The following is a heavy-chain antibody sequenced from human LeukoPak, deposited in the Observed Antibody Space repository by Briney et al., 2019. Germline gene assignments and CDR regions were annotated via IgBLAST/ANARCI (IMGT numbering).Heavy chain of an antibody. CDR2: FTSMSRTI. J-gene: IGHJ4*02. V-gene: IGHV3-21*01. CDR1: GFTFSSYA. CDR3: ARVDAALDY. D-gene: IGHD6-6*01. Sequence: PGGSLRLSCAASGFTFSSYAMTWVRQAPGKGLEWVSSFTSMSRTIYYADSVKGRFTISRDDARNSLYLQMNSLRAEDTAIYYCARVDAALDYWGQGTLVTVSS.